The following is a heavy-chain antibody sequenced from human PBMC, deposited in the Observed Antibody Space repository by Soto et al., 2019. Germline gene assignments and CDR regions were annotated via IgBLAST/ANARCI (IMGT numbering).Heavy chain of an antibody. CDR3: AMSPDYGDYVPRYYYYYMDV. Sequence: QVQLVQSGAEVKKPGASVKVSCKASGYTFTSYGIRWVRQAPGQGLEWMGWISAYNGNTNYAQKLQGRVTMTTDTSTSTAYMELRSLRSDDTAVYYCAMSPDYGDYVPRYYYYYMDVWGKGTTVTVSS. CDR2: ISAYNGNT. D-gene: IGHD4-17*01. CDR1: GYTFTSYG. V-gene: IGHV1-18*01. J-gene: IGHJ6*03.